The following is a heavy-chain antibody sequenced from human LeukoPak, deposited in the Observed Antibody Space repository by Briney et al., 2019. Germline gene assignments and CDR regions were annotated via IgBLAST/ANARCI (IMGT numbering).Heavy chain of an antibody. CDR2: IIPILGLA. CDR3: ARVTAAPTGYNWFDP. J-gene: IGHJ5*02. D-gene: IGHD1-1*01. Sequence: GASVKVSCKASGGTLCSYGISWVRQAPGQGLEWMGRIIPILGLANYAQKFQGRVTITADTTTRTVYMEVSSLRSEDTAVYYCARVTAAPTGYNWFDPWGQGTLVTVSS. CDR1: GGTLCSYG. V-gene: IGHV1-69*04.